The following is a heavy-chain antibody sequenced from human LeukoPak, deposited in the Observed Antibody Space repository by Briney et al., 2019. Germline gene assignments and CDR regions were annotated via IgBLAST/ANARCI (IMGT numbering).Heavy chain of an antibody. CDR1: GGSISSYY. CDR3: ARRRRFGELLWYFDY. CDR2: IYTSGST. Sequence: SETLSLTCTVSGGSISSYYWSWIRQPAGKGLEWIGRIYTSGSTNYNPSLKSRVTMSVDTSKNQFSLKLSSVTAADTAVYYCARRRRFGELLWYFDYWGQGTLVTVSS. V-gene: IGHV4-4*07. D-gene: IGHD3-10*01. J-gene: IGHJ4*02.